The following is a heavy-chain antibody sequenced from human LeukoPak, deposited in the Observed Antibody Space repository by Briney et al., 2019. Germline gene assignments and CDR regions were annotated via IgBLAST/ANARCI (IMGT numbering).Heavy chain of an antibody. CDR1: GFTFSSYA. CDR2: ISGSGGST. CDR3: AKDLPPIVVVVAATSY. Sequence: GGSLRLSCAASGFTFSSYAMSWVRQAPGKGLEWVSAISGSGGSTYYADYVKGRFTISRDNSKNTLYLQMNSLRAEDTAVYYCAKDLPPIVVVVAATSYWGQGTLVTVSS. J-gene: IGHJ4*02. D-gene: IGHD2-15*01. V-gene: IGHV3-23*01.